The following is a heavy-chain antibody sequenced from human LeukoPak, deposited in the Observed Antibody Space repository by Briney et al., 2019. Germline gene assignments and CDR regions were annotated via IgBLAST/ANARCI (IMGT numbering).Heavy chain of an antibody. CDR2: ISGSGGST. V-gene: IGHV3-23*01. J-gene: IGHJ6*02. Sequence: GGSLRLSCADSGFTFRSYAMSWVRQAPGKGLEWASAISGSGGSTYYADSVKGRFTISRDNSKNTLYLQMNSLRAEDTAVYYCAKVAESSYYYDSSGYYYGMDVWGQGTTVTVSS. CDR1: GFTFRSYA. D-gene: IGHD3-22*01. CDR3: AKVAESSYYYDSSGYYYGMDV.